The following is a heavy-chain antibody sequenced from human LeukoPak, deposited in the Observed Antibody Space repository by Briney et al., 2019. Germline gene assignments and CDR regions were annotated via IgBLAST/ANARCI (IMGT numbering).Heavy chain of an antibody. J-gene: IGHJ4*02. CDR2: IYYSGST. CDR1: GGSISSYY. Sequence: PSGTLSLTCTVSGGSISSYYWSWIRQPPGKGLEWIGYIYYSGSTNYNPSLKSRVTISVDTSKNQFSLKLSSVTAADTAVYYCARLSDTAIDFDYWGQGTLVTVSS. D-gene: IGHD5-18*01. V-gene: IGHV4-59*01. CDR3: ARLSDTAIDFDY.